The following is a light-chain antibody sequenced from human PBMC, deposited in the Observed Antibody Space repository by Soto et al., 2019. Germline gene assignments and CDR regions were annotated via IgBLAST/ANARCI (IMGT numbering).Light chain of an antibody. CDR3: QQYNSYCT. V-gene: IGKV1-5*03. CDR1: QSISSW. J-gene: IGKJ1*01. CDR2: KAS. Sequence: DIQMTQSPSTLSASVGDRVTITCRASQSISSWLAWYQQKPVKAPKLLIYKASSLESGVPSRFSGSGSGTEFTLTISSLQPDDFATYYCQQYNSYCTFGQGTKV.